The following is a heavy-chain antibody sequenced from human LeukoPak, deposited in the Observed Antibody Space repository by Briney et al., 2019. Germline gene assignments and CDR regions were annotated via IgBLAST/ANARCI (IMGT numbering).Heavy chain of an antibody. CDR2: IIASSGST. V-gene: IGHV3-23*01. CDR3: AKGGYDFVEVAYFDF. Sequence: TGGSLRLSCAASGFSFNNYAMNWVRQALGEGLEWVSIIIASSGSTFYADSVKGRFTISRDNSKNTLYLRMNSLRVEDTAVYYCAKGGYDFVEVAYFDFWGQGTLVTVSS. J-gene: IGHJ4*02. CDR1: GFSFNNYA. D-gene: IGHD5-12*01.